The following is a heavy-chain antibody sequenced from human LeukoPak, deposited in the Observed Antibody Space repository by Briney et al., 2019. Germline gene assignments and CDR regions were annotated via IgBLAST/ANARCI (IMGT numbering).Heavy chain of an antibody. D-gene: IGHD4-17*01. J-gene: IGHJ4*02. CDR2: IYHSGST. CDR1: GGSISSSSYY. V-gene: IGHV4-39*07. CDR3: GGTTVTTDYFDY. Sequence: SETLSLTCTVSGGSISSSSYYWGWIRQPPGKGLEWIGSIYHSGSTYYNPSLKSRVTISVDTSKNQFSLKLSSVTAADTAVYYCGGTTVTTDYFDYWGQGTLVTVSS.